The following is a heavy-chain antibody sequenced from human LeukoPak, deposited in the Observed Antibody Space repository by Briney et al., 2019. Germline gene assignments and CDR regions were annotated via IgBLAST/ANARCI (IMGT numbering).Heavy chain of an antibody. CDR1: GGSISSGDYY. Sequence: SETLSLTCTVSGGSISSGDYYWSWIRQHPGKGLEWIGYIYYSGATYYNPSLKSRVTISVDTSKTQFSLKLSSVTAADTAVYFCAKVPTMGSSWYFLDSWGQGTLVTVSS. J-gene: IGHJ4*02. V-gene: IGHV4-31*03. CDR2: IYYSGAT. D-gene: IGHD6-13*01. CDR3: AKVPTMGSSWYFLDS.